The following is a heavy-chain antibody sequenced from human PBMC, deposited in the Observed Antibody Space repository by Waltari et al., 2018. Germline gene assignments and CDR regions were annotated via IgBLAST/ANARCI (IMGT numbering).Heavy chain of an antibody. Sequence: EVQLVESGGGLVPPGGSLSLSCAASGFTFSRYDMHWVRQATGKGREWVSAIGTASDTYYPGSVKGRFTISRENAKNSLYLQMNSLRAGDTAVYYCARVRSMLNWYFDLWGRGTLVTVSS. D-gene: IGHD2-8*01. CDR1: GFTFSRYD. J-gene: IGHJ2*01. V-gene: IGHV3-13*01. CDR3: ARVRSMLNWYFDL. CDR2: IGTASDT.